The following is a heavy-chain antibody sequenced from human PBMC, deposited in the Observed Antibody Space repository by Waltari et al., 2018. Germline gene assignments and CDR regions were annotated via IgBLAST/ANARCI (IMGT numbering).Heavy chain of an antibody. CDR1: GGSFRGYY. J-gene: IGHJ6*02. CDR2: INQSGST. Sequence: QVQLQPSGAGPLKPSETLSLTCAAYGGSFRGYYWSWIRQPPGKGLERIGVINQSGSTNYNPSLKSRVTISVDTSKNQFSLKLSSVTAADTAVYYCARLVYSYGLGYYYGMDVWGQGTTVTVSS. CDR3: ARLVYSYGLGYYYGMDV. V-gene: IGHV4-34*01. D-gene: IGHD5-18*01.